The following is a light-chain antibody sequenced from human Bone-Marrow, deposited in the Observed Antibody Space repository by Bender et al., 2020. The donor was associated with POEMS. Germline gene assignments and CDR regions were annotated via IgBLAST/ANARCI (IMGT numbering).Light chain of an antibody. CDR2: EGI. V-gene: IGLV2-23*01. CDR3: CSYRDDNTWV. CDR1: SSDVGTYNL. Sequence: QSALTQPASVSGSPGQSITISCTGTSSDVGTYNLVSWYQQHPGNVPKLIIYEGIKRPSGVSPRFSGSKSGDTASLTISGLQTEDEAYYYCCSYRDDNTWVFGGGTKLTVL. J-gene: IGLJ3*02.